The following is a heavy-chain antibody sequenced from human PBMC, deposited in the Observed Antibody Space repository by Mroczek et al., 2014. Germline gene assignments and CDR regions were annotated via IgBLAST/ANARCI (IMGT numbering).Heavy chain of an antibody. Sequence: VQLVQSGAEVKKPGESLKISCKGSGYSFTSYWIGWVRQMPGKGLEWMGIIYPGDSDTRYSPSFQGQVTISADKSISTAYLQWSSLKASDTAMYYCARTEYYDFWSGYSGRTYYFDYWGQGTLVTVSS. CDR1: GYSFTSYW. CDR3: ARTEYYDFWSGYSGRTYYFDY. V-gene: IGHV5-51*03. D-gene: IGHD3-3*01. CDR2: IYPGDSDT. J-gene: IGHJ4*02.